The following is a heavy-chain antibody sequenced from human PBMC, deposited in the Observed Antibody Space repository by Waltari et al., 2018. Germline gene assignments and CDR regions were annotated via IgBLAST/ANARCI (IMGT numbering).Heavy chain of an antibody. CDR2: IYYSGST. CDR3: AADSSSWYEYHY. D-gene: IGHD6-13*01. Sequence: QVQLQESGPGLVKPSETLSLTCTVSGGSISSYYWSWIRQPPGKGLEWIGYIYYSGSTNYNPSLKSRVTISVDTSKNQFSLKLSSVTAADTAVYYCAADSSSWYEYHYWGQGTLVTVSS. CDR1: GGSISSYY. J-gene: IGHJ4*02. V-gene: IGHV4-59*08.